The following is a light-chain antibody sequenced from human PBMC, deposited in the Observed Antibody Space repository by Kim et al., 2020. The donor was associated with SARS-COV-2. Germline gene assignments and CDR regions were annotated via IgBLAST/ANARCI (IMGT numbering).Light chain of an antibody. CDR2: DAS. CDR1: QSGSRW. J-gene: IGKJ1*01. CDR3: QQYYSYPWT. V-gene: IGKV1-5*02. Sequence: AFVGDRVTSIWRVSQSGSRWLAWYQQTPGKAPKLVIFDASSLQSGVTSRFSGSGSWTEFTLTISSLLPDDFATFYCQQYYSYPWTFGQGTKVEIK.